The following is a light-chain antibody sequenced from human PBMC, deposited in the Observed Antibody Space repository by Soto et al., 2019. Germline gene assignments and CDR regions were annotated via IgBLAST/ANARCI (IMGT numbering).Light chain of an antibody. CDR3: QQYHNWPSWT. V-gene: IGKV3-15*01. J-gene: IGKJ1*01. Sequence: TQAPSTLSASVGDRVTITCRASQSIGNWLAWYQQKPGQAPRLLIYDGSTRAAGVPARFSGSGSGTEFTLTISSLQSEDFAVYHCQQYHNWPSWTFGQGTKVDIK. CDR1: QSIGNW. CDR2: DGS.